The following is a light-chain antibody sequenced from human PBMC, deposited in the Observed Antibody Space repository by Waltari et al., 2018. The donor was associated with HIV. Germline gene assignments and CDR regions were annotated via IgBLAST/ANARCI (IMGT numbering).Light chain of an antibody. CDR1: TSDVGTYNY. J-gene: IGLJ3*02. CDR3: SSYSTKTNNSPWV. V-gene: IGLV2-14*03. CDR2: DVS. Sequence: QSALAQPASVSGSPGQSITISCTGTTSDVGTYNYVSWYQQHPGKGPKLVIFDVSHRPSGISDRFSGSRSGNTASLTISGLRAEDEADYFCSSYSTKTNNSPWVFGGGTKVTVL.